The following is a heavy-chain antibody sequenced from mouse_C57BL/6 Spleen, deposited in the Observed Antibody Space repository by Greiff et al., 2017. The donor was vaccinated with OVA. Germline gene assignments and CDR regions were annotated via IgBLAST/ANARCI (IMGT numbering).Heavy chain of an antibody. Sequence: EVQLQQSGPELVKPGASVKISCKASGYTFTNYYMNWVKQSHGKSLEWIGDINPTNGGTSYNPKFKGKATLTVDKSSSTAYMELRSLASEDSAGYYGAKNDYDPHYYAMDYWGQGTSVTVSS. J-gene: IGHJ4*01. CDR2: INPTNGGT. CDR1: GYTFTNYY. D-gene: IGHD2-4*01. CDR3: AKNDYDPHYYAMDY. V-gene: IGHV1-26*01.